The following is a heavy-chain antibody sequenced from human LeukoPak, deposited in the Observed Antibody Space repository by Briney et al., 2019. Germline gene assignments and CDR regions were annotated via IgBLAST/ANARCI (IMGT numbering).Heavy chain of an antibody. CDR3: TKEDGWSDP. CDR2: IKSKIHGGTI. Sequence: PGGSLRLSCAASGFTFSDAWMNWVRQAPGMGLEWVGRIKSKIHGGTIDYAAPVKGRFTISRDDSKNTLYLQMNSLKTEDTAVYYCTKEDGWSDPWGQGTLVTVSS. J-gene: IGHJ5*02. D-gene: IGHD5-24*01. V-gene: IGHV3-15*01. CDR1: GFTFSDAW.